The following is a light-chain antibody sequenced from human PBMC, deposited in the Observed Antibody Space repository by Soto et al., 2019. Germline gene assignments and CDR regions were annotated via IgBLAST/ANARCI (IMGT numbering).Light chain of an antibody. Sequence: EIVMTQSPPTLYVSPGGRASLSCRASQSVDNSVAWYQQKPGQGPTLLIFNSSARAYGVPSRFSGSGSGSDFLLTISSLQSEDSALYFCQQYNRWWSFCQGTKV. CDR3: QQYNRWWS. J-gene: IGKJ1*01. V-gene: IGKV3-15*01. CDR1: QSVDNS. CDR2: NSS.